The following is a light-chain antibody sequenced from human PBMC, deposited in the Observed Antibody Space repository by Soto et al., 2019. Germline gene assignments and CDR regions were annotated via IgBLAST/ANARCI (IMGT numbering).Light chain of an antibody. V-gene: IGLV7-46*01. CDR3: SLSYSGIRV. Sequence: QAVVTQEPSLTVSPGGTVTLTCASSTGAVATNHYPYWFQQKPGRAPRTLIYDTNNRHSWAPARFSDSLLGGKPALTLSGAQPEDEADYYCSLSYSGIRVFGGGTKLTVL. CDR1: TGAVATNHY. J-gene: IGLJ3*02. CDR2: DTN.